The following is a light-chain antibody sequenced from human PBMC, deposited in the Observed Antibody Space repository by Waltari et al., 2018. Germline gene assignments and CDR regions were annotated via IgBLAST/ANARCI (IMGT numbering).Light chain of an antibody. J-gene: IGKJ1*01. CDR1: QSINNW. Sequence: DIQMTQSPSTLSASVGDRVTITCRASQSINNWLAWFKQKPGKAPKPLIYDASSLESGVPSRFSGSGSGTEFTLTISSLQPDDFATYYCQQYNSFWTFGQGTKVEIK. CDR2: DAS. V-gene: IGKV1-5*01. CDR3: QQYNSFWT.